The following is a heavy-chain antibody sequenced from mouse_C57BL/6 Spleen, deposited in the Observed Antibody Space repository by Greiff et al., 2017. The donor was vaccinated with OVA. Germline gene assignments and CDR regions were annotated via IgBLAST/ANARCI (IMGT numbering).Heavy chain of an antibody. CDR2: ISYDGSN. CDR3: ARGGTHYGTVPPYFDY. V-gene: IGHV3-6*01. CDR1: GYSITSGYY. D-gene: IGHD1-1*01. J-gene: IGHJ2*01. Sequence: EVQLQESGPGLVKPSQSLSLTCSVTGYSITSGYYWNWIRQFPGNKLEWMGYISYDGSNNYNPSLKNRISITRDTSKNQFFLKLNSVTTEDTATYYCARGGTHYGTVPPYFDYWGQGTTLTVSS.